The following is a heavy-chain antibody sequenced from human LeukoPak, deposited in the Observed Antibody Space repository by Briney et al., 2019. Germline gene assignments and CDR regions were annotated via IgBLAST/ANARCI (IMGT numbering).Heavy chain of an antibody. CDR3: AKRIQSAMATGY. CDR2: ITSSSSYI. J-gene: IGHJ4*02. D-gene: IGHD5-18*01. CDR1: GFTFSTYS. V-gene: IGHV3-21*04. Sequence: GGSLRLSCAASGFTFSTYSMTWVRQAPGKGLEWVSSITSSSSYIYYADSMKGRFTISRDNSKNTLYLQMNSLRAEDTAVYYCAKRIQSAMATGYWGQGTLVTVSS.